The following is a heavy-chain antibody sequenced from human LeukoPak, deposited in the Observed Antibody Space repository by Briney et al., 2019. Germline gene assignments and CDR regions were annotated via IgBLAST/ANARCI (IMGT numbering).Heavy chain of an antibody. V-gene: IGHV3-30*03. CDR3: AAGGPRGYSYGLGY. D-gene: IGHD5-18*01. Sequence: GGSLRLSCAASGFTFSSYGMHWVRQAPGKGLEWVAVISYDGSNKYYADSVKGRFTISRDNSKNTLYLQMNSLRAEDTAVYYCAAGGPRGYSYGLGYWGQGTLVTVSS. CDR2: ISYDGSNK. CDR1: GFTFSSYG. J-gene: IGHJ4*02.